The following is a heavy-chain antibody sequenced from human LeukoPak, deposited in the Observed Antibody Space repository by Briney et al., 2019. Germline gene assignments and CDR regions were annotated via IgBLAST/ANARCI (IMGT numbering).Heavy chain of an antibody. CDR1: GGSISTFY. Sequence: SETLSLTCTVSGGSISTFYWSWIRQPPGEGLEWIGYIYYNGNTNYNPSLESRVTISVDTSKNQFSLKLSSVTAADTAVYYCARRYYYGSGSYTFDPWGQGTLVTVSS. D-gene: IGHD3-10*01. V-gene: IGHV4-59*08. CDR2: IYYNGNT. CDR3: ARRYYYGSGSYTFDP. J-gene: IGHJ5*02.